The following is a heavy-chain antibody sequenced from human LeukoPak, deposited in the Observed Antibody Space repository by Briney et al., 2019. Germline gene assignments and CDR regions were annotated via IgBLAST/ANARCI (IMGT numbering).Heavy chain of an antibody. D-gene: IGHD7-27*01. CDR2: IYTSGST. CDR3: ARDREAVANWGYDWFDP. CDR1: GGSISSYY. J-gene: IGHJ5*02. Sequence: SETLSLTCTVSGGSISSYYWSWIRQPAGKGLEWIGRIYTSGSTNYNPSLKRRVTMSVDTSKNQFSLKLSSVTAADTAVYYCARDREAVANWGYDWFDPWGQGTLVTVSS. V-gene: IGHV4-4*07.